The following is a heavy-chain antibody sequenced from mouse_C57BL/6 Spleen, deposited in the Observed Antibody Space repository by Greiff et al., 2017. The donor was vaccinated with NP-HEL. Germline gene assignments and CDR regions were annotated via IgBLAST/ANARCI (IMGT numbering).Heavy chain of an antibody. Sequence: EVMLVASEGGLVQPGRSMKLSCTASGFTFSDSYMAWVRQVPEKGLEWVANINYDGSSTYYLDSLKSRFIISRDNAKNILYLQMSSLKSEDTATYYCARDQGRGFAYWGQGTLVTVSA. CDR3: ARDQGRGFAY. D-gene: IGHD3-2*02. J-gene: IGHJ3*01. V-gene: IGHV5-16*01. CDR2: INYDGSST. CDR1: GFTFSDSY.